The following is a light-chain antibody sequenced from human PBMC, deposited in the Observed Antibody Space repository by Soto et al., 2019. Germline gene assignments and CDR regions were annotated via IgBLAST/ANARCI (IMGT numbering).Light chain of an antibody. Sequence: QSVLTQPASVSASPGQSITISCTGTSTDIGAYKFVSWYQQHPGKAPKLMIYDVTSRPSGVSNRFSGSKSGNTASLIISGLQAEVEADYYCFSYTSFDTYVFGTGTKVTVL. J-gene: IGLJ1*01. CDR1: STDIGAYKF. CDR2: DVT. V-gene: IGLV2-14*03. CDR3: FSYTSFDTYV.